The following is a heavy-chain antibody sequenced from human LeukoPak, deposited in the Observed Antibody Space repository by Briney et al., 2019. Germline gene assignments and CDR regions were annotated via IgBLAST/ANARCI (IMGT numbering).Heavy chain of an antibody. CDR2: IYYSGST. Sequence: SETLSLTCTVSGGSISSYYWSWVRQPPGKGLEWIGYIYYSGSTNYNPSLKSRVTISVDTSKTQFSLKLSSVTAADTAVYYCARLNYYDSSGYYGLDYWGQGTLVTVSS. V-gene: IGHV4-59*08. CDR1: GGSISSYY. D-gene: IGHD3-22*01. CDR3: ARLNYYDSSGYYGLDY. J-gene: IGHJ4*02.